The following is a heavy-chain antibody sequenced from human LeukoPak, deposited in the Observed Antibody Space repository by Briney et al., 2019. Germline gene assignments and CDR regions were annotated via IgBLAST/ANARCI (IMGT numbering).Heavy chain of an antibody. CDR1: GFTFSTYN. V-gene: IGHV3-48*02. D-gene: IGHD3-10*01. J-gene: IGHJ4*02. CDR2: IHSSSGTI. Sequence: GGSLRLSCVASGFTFSTYNMNWVRQAPGKGLEWPSYIHSSSGTIYYAGSVKGRFTISRDNAKSSLYLQMNSLRDEDTAVYYCARDYYGAGSYPFDYWGQGTLVTVSS. CDR3: ARDYYGAGSYPFDY.